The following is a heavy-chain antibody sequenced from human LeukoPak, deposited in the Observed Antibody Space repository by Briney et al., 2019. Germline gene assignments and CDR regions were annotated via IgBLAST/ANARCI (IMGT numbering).Heavy chain of an antibody. Sequence: PSQTLSLTCTVSGGSISSGGYYWSWIRQHPGKGLEWIGYIYYSGSTYYNPSLKSRVTISVDTSKNQFSLKLSSVTAADTAVYYCARGPPEVVRGLWGKESKYYLDYWGQGTLVTVSS. CDR3: ARGPPEVVRGLWGKESKYYLDY. D-gene: IGHD3-10*01. V-gene: IGHV4-31*03. CDR1: GGSISSGGYY. CDR2: IYYSGST. J-gene: IGHJ4*02.